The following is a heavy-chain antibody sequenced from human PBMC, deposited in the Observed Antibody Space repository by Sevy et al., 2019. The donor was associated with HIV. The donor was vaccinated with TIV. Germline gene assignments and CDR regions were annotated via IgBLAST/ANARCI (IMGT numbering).Heavy chain of an antibody. V-gene: IGHV3-15*01. CDR1: GFTFSNAW. J-gene: IGHJ6*03. D-gene: IGHD2-21*01. Sequence: GGSLRLSCAASGFTFSNAWMSWVRQAPGKGLEWVGRIKSKTDGGTTDYAAPVKGRFTIPRDDSKNTLYLQMNSLKTEDTAVYYCTTHNSQHYYYYYYMDVWGKGTTVTVSS. CDR3: TTHNSQHYYYYYYMDV. CDR2: IKSKTDGGTT.